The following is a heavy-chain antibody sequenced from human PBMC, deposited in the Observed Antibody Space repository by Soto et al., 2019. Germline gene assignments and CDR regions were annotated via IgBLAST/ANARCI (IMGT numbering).Heavy chain of an antibody. J-gene: IGHJ4*02. D-gene: IGHD3-22*01. CDR1: VGTFSSYA. Sequence: SLKVSCKASVGTFSSYAISRVRQAPGQGLEWMGGIIPIFGTANYAQKFQGRVTITADESTSTAYMELSSLRSEDTAVYYCASSRYYDSSGYHTAPFDYWGQGTLVTVSS. CDR2: IIPIFGTA. CDR3: ASSRYYDSSGYHTAPFDY. V-gene: IGHV1-69*13.